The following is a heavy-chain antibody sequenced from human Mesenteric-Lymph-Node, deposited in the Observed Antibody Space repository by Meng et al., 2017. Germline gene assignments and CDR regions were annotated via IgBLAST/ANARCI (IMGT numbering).Heavy chain of an antibody. Sequence: SVNVSCKASGYTFTSYAMNWVRQAPGQGLEWMGWINTNTGNPTYAKGFTGRFVFSLDTSVSTAYLQISSLKAEDTAVYYCSLRCSGGSCYHSGFDYWGQGTLVTVSS. D-gene: IGHD2-15*01. CDR1: GYTFTSYA. CDR3: SLRCSGGSCYHSGFDY. J-gene: IGHJ4*02. V-gene: IGHV7-4-1*02. CDR2: INTNTGNP.